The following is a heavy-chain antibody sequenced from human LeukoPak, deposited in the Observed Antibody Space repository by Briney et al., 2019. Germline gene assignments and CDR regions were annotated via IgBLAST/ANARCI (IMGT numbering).Heavy chain of an antibody. J-gene: IGHJ4*02. CDR1: GFTFSSYG. Sequence: GGSLRLSCAASGFTFSSYGMHWVRRAPGKGLEWVAFIRYDGSNKYYADSVKGRFTISRDNSKNTLYLQTNSLRAEDTAVYYCAKDTGGDSDYWGQGTLVTVSS. CDR3: AKDTGGDSDY. CDR2: IRYDGSNK. D-gene: IGHD3-3*01. V-gene: IGHV3-30*02.